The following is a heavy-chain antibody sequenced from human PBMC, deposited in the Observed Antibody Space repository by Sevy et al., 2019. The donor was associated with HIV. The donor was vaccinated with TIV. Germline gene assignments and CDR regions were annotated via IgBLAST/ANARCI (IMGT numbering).Heavy chain of an antibody. CDR1: GYSFTTYR. V-gene: IGHV1-18*01. J-gene: IGHJ4*02. Sequence: ASVKVSCKASGYSFTTYRIMWVRQAPGQGLEWMGWISPFNGDTNYEKKVQGRVTMSTDTSTSTAYMELRKLTSGETAIYYWAKAYCSGGRCYSLAYWGQGTLVTVSS. CDR2: ISPFNGDT. D-gene: IGHD2-15*01. CDR3: AKAYCSGGRCYSLAY.